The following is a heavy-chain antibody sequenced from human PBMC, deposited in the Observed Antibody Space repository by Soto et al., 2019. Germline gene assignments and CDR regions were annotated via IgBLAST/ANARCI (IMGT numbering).Heavy chain of an antibody. CDR3: ARVAGDYVITFDS. V-gene: IGHV4-59*01. CDR1: GGSISSYY. D-gene: IGHD4-17*01. J-gene: IGHJ4*02. CDR2: IYYSGST. Sequence: QVQLQESGPGLVKPSETLSLTCTVSGGSISSYYWSWIRQPPGKGLEWIGYIYYSGSTNYNPSLKSRVTISVDTSKNQFSLKLSSVTAADTAVYYCARVAGDYVITFDSWGQGTLVTVSS.